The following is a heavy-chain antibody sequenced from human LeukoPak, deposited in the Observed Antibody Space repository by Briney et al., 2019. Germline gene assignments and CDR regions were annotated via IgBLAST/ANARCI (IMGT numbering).Heavy chain of an antibody. D-gene: IGHD6-19*01. V-gene: IGHV3-11*01. Sequence: PGGSLRLSCEASGFSFDEYHMSWIRQAPGKGLEWVSYISHSGSTIHYADSVKGRFTISRDNAKNSVFLQMNSLRAEDTALYYCARDPKNASGWLWYSDLWGRGTLVVVSS. CDR3: ARDPKNASGWLWYSDL. J-gene: IGHJ2*01. CDR1: GFSFDEYH. CDR2: ISHSGSTI.